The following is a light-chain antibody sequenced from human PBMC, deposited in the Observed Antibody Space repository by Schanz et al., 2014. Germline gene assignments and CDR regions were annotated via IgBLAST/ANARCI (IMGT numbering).Light chain of an antibody. Sequence: QSALTQPASVSGSPGQSITISCTGTSSDVGGYNYVSWYQQHPGKAPKLMVYDVSNRPSGVSSRFSGSKSGNTASLTISGLQAEDEADYYCCSYVSSSAVLFGGGTKLTVL. CDR2: DVS. CDR1: SSDVGGYNY. J-gene: IGLJ2*01. V-gene: IGLV2-14*03. CDR3: CSYVSSSAVL.